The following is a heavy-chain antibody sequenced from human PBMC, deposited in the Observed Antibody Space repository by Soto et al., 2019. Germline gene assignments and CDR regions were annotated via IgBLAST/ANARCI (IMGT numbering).Heavy chain of an antibody. Sequence: SETLSLTCAVSGGSISSGDYSWNWIRQPPGKGLEWIGYIYYGGSTYYNPSLQSRVTMSVDRSMNQFSLKLNSVTAADTAVYYCARVRREYDNSGPVDYWGQGTLVTISS. D-gene: IGHD3-22*01. CDR3: ARVRREYDNSGPVDY. CDR1: GGSISSGDYS. J-gene: IGHJ4*02. CDR2: IYYGGST. V-gene: IGHV4-30-2*01.